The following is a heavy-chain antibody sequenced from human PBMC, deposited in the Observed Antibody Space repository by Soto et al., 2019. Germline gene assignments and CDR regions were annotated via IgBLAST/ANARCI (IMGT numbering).Heavy chain of an antibody. Sequence: QVQLQESGPGLVKPSQTLSLTCTVSGGSISSGGYYWSWIRQHPGKGLEWIGYIYYSGSTYYNPSLKSRVTISVDTSKNRFSLKLSSVTAADTAVYYCARDHASLYSSSWYYYGMDVWGQGTTVTVSS. CDR1: GGSISSGGYY. D-gene: IGHD6-13*01. CDR2: IYYSGST. V-gene: IGHV4-31*03. CDR3: ARDHASLYSSSWYYYGMDV. J-gene: IGHJ6*02.